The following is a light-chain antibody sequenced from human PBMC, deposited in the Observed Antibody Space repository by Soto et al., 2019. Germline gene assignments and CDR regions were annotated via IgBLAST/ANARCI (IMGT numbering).Light chain of an antibody. CDR2: TDN. J-gene: IGLJ1*01. Sequence: QSVLTQPPSASATPGQGVTISCSGSSSNIGTNTVTWYQQLPGTAPNLLIYTDNFRSSVFPERLSGSKSGTSASLAISGLQSDDEADYYCAAWDDSLKAYVFGTGTKLTVL. CDR1: SSNIGTNT. CDR3: AAWDDSLKAYV. V-gene: IGLV1-44*01.